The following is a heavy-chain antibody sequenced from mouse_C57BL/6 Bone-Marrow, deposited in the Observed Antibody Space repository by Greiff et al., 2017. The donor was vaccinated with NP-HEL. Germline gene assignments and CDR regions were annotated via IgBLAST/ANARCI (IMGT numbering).Heavy chain of an antibody. D-gene: IGHD2-5*01. V-gene: IGHV1-81*01. CDR3: ARKGASNYNWYFDV. Sequence: VQLQQSGAELARPGASVKLSCKASGYTFTSYGISWVKQRTGQGLEWIGEIYPRSGNTYYNEKFKGKATLTADKSSSTAYMELRSLTSEDSAVYFGARKGASNYNWYFDVWGTGTTVTVSS. CDR2: IYPRSGNT. J-gene: IGHJ1*03. CDR1: GYTFTSYG.